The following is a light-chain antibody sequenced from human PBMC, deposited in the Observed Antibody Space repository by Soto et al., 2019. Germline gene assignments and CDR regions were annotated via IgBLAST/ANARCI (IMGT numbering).Light chain of an antibody. Sequence: QSVLTQPPSVSAAPGQKVTISCSGSSSNIGNNSVSWYQQLPGTAPKLLIYANNKRPSGIPDRFPGSKSATSATLGITGLQTGDEADYYCGTWDSSLSAYVFGTGTKVTVL. CDR3: GTWDSSLSAYV. CDR1: SSNIGNNS. CDR2: ANN. V-gene: IGLV1-51*01. J-gene: IGLJ1*01.